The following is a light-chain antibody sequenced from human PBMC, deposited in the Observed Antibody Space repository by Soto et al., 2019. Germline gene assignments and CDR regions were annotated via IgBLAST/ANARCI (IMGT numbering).Light chain of an antibody. J-gene: IGLJ3*02. CDR2: LNSDGSH. CDR3: QTWGTGPWV. V-gene: IGLV4-69*01. CDR1: SGHSSYA. Sequence: QSVLTQSPSASASLGASVKLTCTLSSGHSSYAIAWHQQQPEKGPRYLMKLNSDGSHSKGDGIPDRFSGSSSGAERYLTISSLQSEDEADYYWQTWGTGPWVFGGGTKLTVL.